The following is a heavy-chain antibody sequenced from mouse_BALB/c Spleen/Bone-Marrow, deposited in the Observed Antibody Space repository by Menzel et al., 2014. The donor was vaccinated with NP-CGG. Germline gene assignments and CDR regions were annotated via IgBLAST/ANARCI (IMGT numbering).Heavy chain of an antibody. D-gene: IGHD2-3*01. Sequence: EVQLVESGGGSVQPGGSLKLSCAASGFTFSSYGMSWVRQTPDKRLELVATINSNGGSTYYPDSVKGRFTISRDNAKNTLYLQMSSLKSEDTAMYYCARERDGYFRDAMDYWGQGTSVTVSS. CDR1: GFTFSSYG. J-gene: IGHJ4*01. CDR3: ARERDGYFRDAMDY. CDR2: INSNGGST. V-gene: IGHV5-6-3*01.